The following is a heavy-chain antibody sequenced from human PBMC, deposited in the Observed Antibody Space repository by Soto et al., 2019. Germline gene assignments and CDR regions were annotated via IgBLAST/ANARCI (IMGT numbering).Heavy chain of an antibody. V-gene: IGHV3-15*01. CDR2: IKNKYDGGTI. D-gene: IGHD3-22*01. CDR3: AADDSNGPAKIDY. J-gene: IGHJ4*02. Sequence: LRLSCAASGFTFSSAWMSWVRQAPGKGLEWVGRIKNKYDGGTIDYAAPVEGRFTISREDSKNTLYLQMNSLKTEDTAVYYCAADDSNGPAKIDYWGQGTLVTVSS. CDR1: GFTFSSAW.